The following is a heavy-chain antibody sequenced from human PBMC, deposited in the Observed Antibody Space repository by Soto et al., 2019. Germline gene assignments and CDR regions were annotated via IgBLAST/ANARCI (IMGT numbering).Heavy chain of an antibody. V-gene: IGHV3-21*01. CDR3: AREKGDTVLLREGMDV. CDR1: GFTFGTYS. CDR2: ITTSSSYI. Sequence: GGSLRLSCTASGFTFGTYSMNWVRQAPGKGLEWVSSITTSSSYIFYVDSVKGRFTISRDNAKNSLYLQMNSLRAEDTAVYYCAREKGDTVLLREGMDVWGQGTTVTVSS. D-gene: IGHD3-10*01. J-gene: IGHJ6*02.